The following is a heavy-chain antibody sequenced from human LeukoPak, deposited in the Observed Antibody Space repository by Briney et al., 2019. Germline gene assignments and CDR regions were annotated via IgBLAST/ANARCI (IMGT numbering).Heavy chain of an antibody. Sequence: ASVKVSCKASGYIFTGYYMHWVRQAPGQGLEWMGWINPKNGGTNHAQKFQGRVTMTRDTSISTAYMELSRLRSDDTAVYYCAREHDSDFWNWLDPWGQGTLVTVSS. CDR3: AREHDSDFWNWLDP. D-gene: IGHD4-11*01. V-gene: IGHV1-2*02. CDR2: INPKNGGT. CDR1: GYIFTGYY. J-gene: IGHJ5*02.